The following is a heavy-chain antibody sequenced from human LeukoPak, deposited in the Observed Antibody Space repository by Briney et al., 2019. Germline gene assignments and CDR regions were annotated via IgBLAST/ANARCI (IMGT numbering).Heavy chain of an antibody. Sequence: SETLSLTCTVSGGSISSYYWSWIRQPPGKGLEWIGYIYYSGCTNYNPSLKSRVTISVDTSKNQFSLKLSSVTAADTAMYYCARTYSSSSGDFDYWGQGTLVTVSS. V-gene: IGHV4-59*01. CDR3: ARTYSSSSGDFDY. CDR1: GGSISSYY. CDR2: IYYSGCT. D-gene: IGHD6-6*01. J-gene: IGHJ4*02.